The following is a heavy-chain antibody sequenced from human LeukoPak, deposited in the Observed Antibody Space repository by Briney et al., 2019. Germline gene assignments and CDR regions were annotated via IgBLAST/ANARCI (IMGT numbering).Heavy chain of an antibody. Sequence: PGGSLRLSCAAAGFTFSSYAMTWVRQAPGKGLGGVSDINASGGSTYYADSVKGRFTISRDNSRNTLFLQMTSLKADDTAVYYCAKGGGGVLASWGQGTLVTVSS. CDR1: GFTFSSYA. D-gene: IGHD3-16*01. CDR2: INASGGST. CDR3: AKGGGGVLAS. J-gene: IGHJ4*02. V-gene: IGHV3-23*01.